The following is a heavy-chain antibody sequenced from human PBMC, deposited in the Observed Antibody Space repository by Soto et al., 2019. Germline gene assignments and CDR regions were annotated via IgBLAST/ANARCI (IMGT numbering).Heavy chain of an antibody. CDR3: ARLNLPGYGGQDY. D-gene: IGHD4-17*01. Sequence: GSGPTLVNPTQTLTLTCTFSGISLTTRGLCVHWVRQPPGKALEWLARIDWDDDKYYSTPLNTRLTISRDTSKNQVVLIMTNMDPVDTATYYCARLNLPGYGGQDYWGQGTLVTVSS. CDR2: IDWDDDK. CDR1: GISLTTRGLC. V-gene: IGHV2-70*11. J-gene: IGHJ4*02.